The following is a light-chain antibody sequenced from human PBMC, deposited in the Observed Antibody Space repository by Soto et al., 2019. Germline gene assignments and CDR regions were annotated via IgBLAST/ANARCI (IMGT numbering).Light chain of an antibody. J-gene: IGKJ5*01. CDR1: QSISSW. CDR2: KAS. Sequence: DIQMTQFPSTLSASVGDRVTITCRASQSISSWLAWYQQKPGKAPTVLIYKASILESGVPSRFSGSGSGTEFTLTISSLQPDDFATYYCQQYNNDLITFGQGTRLEIK. V-gene: IGKV1-5*03. CDR3: QQYNNDLIT.